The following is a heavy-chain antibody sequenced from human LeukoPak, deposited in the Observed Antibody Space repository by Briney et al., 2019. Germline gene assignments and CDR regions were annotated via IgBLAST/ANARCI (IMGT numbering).Heavy chain of an antibody. J-gene: IGHJ4*02. D-gene: IGHD6-19*01. CDR1: GFTFSSYA. CDR2: ISSNGGTT. Sequence: GGSLRLSCAASGFTFSSYAMHWVRQAPGKGLEYVSAISSNGGTTYYADSVKGRFTISRDNAKNSLYLQMNSLRAEDTAVYYYAKDRSGPRPGSFDYWGQGTLVTVST. CDR3: AKDRSGPRPGSFDY. V-gene: IGHV3-64*02.